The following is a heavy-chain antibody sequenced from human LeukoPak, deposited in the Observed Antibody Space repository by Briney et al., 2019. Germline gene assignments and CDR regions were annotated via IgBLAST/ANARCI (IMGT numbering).Heavy chain of an antibody. D-gene: IGHD4-17*01. V-gene: IGHV3-30*18. Sequence: PGGSLRLSCAASGFTFSSYGMHWVRQAPGKGLEWVAVISYDGSNKYYADSVKGRFTISRDNSKNTLYLQMNSLRAEDAAVYYCAKALLYSVTQYYFDYWGQGTLVTVSS. CDR3: AKALLYSVTQYYFDY. CDR1: GFTFSSYG. CDR2: ISYDGSNK. J-gene: IGHJ4*02.